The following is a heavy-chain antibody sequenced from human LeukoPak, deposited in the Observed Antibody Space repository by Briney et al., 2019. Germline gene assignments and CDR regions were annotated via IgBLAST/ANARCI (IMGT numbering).Heavy chain of an antibody. CDR2: IRSKAYGGTT. CDR3: TRVIVATKDY. J-gene: IGHJ4*02. D-gene: IGHD5-12*01. V-gene: IGHV3-49*04. Sequence: GESLKISCRGSGYSFTDYWIGWVRQAPGKGLEWVGFIRSKAYGGTTEYAASVKGRFTISRDDSKSIAYLQMNSLKTEDTAVYYCTRVIVATKDYWGQGTLVTVSS. CDR1: GYSFTDYW.